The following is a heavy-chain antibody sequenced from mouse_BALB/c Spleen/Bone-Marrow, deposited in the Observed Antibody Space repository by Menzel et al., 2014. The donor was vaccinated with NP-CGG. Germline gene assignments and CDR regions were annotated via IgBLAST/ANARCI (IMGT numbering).Heavy chain of an antibody. V-gene: IGHV1S41*01. J-gene: IGHJ1*01. Sequence: DLVKPGASVKLSCKASGYTFTSYWINWIKQRPGQGLEWIGRIAPGSGRTYYNEMFKGEAIPTVDTSSSTAYIQRSNLSSQESAVYFCGRSRDGYFYDWGVGTPVTGSS. CDR3: GRSRDGYFYD. CDR1: GYTFTSYW. CDR2: IAPGSGRT.